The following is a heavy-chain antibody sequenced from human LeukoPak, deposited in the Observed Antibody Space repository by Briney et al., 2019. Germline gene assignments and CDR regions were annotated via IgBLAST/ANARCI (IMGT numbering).Heavy chain of an antibody. Sequence: GGSLRLSCAACGFTFSSYAMHLVRQAPGKGLEWVAVISYDGSNKYYADSVKGRFTISRDNSKNTLYLQMNSLRAEDTAVYYCAKIPGYGDYYFDYWGQGTLVTVSS. CDR3: AKIPGYGDYYFDY. J-gene: IGHJ4*02. V-gene: IGHV3-30-3*02. CDR1: GFTFSSYA. CDR2: ISYDGSNK. D-gene: IGHD4-17*01.